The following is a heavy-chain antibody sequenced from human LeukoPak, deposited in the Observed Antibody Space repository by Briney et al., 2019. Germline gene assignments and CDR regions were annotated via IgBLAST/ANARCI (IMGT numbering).Heavy chain of an antibody. CDR3: ARGLAAPES. CDR1: GFTFTTYW. Sequence: GGSLRLSCAASGFTFTTYWMSWVRQAPGKGLEWVANIKKDGSEKYYVDSVKGRFTISRDNAKNSLYLQMNSLRVEDTAVYYCARGLAAPESWGQGTLVTVSS. J-gene: IGHJ5*02. CDR2: IKKDGSEK. D-gene: IGHD6-6*01. V-gene: IGHV3-7*01.